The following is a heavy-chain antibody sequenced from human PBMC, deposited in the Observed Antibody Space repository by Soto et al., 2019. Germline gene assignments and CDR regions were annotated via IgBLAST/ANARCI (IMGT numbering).Heavy chain of an antibody. CDR3: ASSYDSSGYYPLIDY. V-gene: IGHV4-31*03. J-gene: IGHJ4*02. CDR1: GGSISSGGYY. D-gene: IGHD3-22*01. CDR2: IYYSGST. Sequence: QVQLQESGPGLVKPSQTLSLTCTVSGGSISSGGYYWSWIRQHPGKGLEWVGYIYYSGSTYYNPSRKSRVTMSVDTSKNQFSLKLSSVTAADTAVYYCASSYDSSGYYPLIDYWGQGTLVTVSS.